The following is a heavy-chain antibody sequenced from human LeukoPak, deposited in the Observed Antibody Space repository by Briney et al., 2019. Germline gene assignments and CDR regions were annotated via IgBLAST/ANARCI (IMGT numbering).Heavy chain of an antibody. J-gene: IGHJ4*01. D-gene: IGHD2-15*01. CDR2: IHYSGST. V-gene: IGHV4-59*11. CDR3: ARVSLSGYCSGASCYFDY. Sequence: PSETLSLTCTVSGDSIRNHYWSWIRQPPGKGLECIGVIHYSGSTNYNPSVKSRVTISVDTPKNRFSLKLNSVTAADTAVYFCARVSLSGYCSGASCYFDYWGHGTLVTVSS. CDR1: GDSIRNHY.